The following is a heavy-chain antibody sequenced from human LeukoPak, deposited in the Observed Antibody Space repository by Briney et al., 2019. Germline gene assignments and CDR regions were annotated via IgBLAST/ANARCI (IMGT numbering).Heavy chain of an antibody. D-gene: IGHD6-19*01. CDR2: IYYSGST. Sequence: SETLSLTCTVSGGSISSGGYYWSWLRQHPGKGLEWIGYIYYSGSTYYNLSLKSRVTISVDTSKNQFSLKLSSVTAADTAVYYCARGAPVAGVDYWGQETLVTVSS. CDR1: GGSISSGGYY. J-gene: IGHJ4*02. V-gene: IGHV4-31*03. CDR3: ARGAPVAGVDY.